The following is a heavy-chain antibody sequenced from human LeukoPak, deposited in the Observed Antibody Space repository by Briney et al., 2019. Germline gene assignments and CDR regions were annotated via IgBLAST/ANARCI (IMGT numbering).Heavy chain of an antibody. D-gene: IGHD6-13*01. V-gene: IGHV3-9*01. Sequence: GGSLRLFCAASGFTFDDYAMHGVRQAPGKGLEEVSGISWNRCSIGYADSVKGRFHISRDNAKNSMYLQMNSLRAEDTALYYCAKDIGRYSSSWYSWYFDLWGRGTLVTVSS. CDR2: ISWNRCSI. CDR1: GFTFDDYA. J-gene: IGHJ2*01. CDR3: AKDIGRYSSSWYSWYFDL.